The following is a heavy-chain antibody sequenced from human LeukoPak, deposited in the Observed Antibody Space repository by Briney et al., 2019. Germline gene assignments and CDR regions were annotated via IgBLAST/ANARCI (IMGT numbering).Heavy chain of an antibody. V-gene: IGHV1-2*02. J-gene: IGHJ5*02. D-gene: IGHD4-17*01. CDR2: INPNSGGT. Sequence: SSVKVSCKASGYTFTGYYLHWVRQAPGQGLEWMGCINPNSGGTKFAQKFQGRLTMTRYTSISTAYMDLSSLRSDDTAIYYCTRGGYYGDYNYFDPRGQGTLVTVSS. CDR3: TRGGYYGDYNYFDP. CDR1: GYTFTGYY.